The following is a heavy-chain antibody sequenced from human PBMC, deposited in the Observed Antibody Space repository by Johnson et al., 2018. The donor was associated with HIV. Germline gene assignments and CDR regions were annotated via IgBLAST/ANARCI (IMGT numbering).Heavy chain of an antibody. J-gene: IGHJ3*02. Sequence: VQLVESGGGLVQPGGSLRLSCAASGFIFNNYAMSWVRQAPGKGLEWVSGISGSGGSTYYADSVKGRVTIYRDNSKNTLYLHMSSLRADSTAVYYCAKDTPLFAFDIWGQGTMVTVSS. CDR1: GFIFNNYA. CDR2: ISGSGGST. V-gene: IGHV3-23*04. CDR3: AKDTPLFAFDI.